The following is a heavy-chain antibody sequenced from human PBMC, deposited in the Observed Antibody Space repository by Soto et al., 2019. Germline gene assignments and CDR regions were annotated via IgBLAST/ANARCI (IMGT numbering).Heavy chain of an antibody. J-gene: IGHJ6*02. V-gene: IGHV4-34*01. Sequence: QVQLQQWGAGLLKPSETLSLTCAVYGGSFNGYYWSWSRQFPGKGLEWIGEFNHRGCTNYKASRKSRVTIYVETAKNQFSLKLTSATAADKAVYHCARRQYDFSSDFYNWQFSTGMDVWGQGTTVTVSS. CDR2: FNHRGCT. D-gene: IGHD3-3*01. CDR3: ARRQYDFSSDFYNWQFSTGMDV. CDR1: GGSFNGYY.